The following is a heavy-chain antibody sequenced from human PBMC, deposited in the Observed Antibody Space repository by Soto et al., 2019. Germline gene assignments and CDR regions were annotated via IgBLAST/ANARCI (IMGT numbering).Heavy chain of an antibody. CDR2: FIPIFGTA. J-gene: IGHJ3*02. D-gene: IGHD3-10*01. Sequence: QVQLVQSGAEVKKPGSSVKVSCKASGGTFSSYAISWVRQAPGQGLEWMGGFIPIFGTANYAQKFQGRVAIIADESTSTAYMELSSLRCEDTAVYYCARGLLLLGFGELLTTGDAFDSWGQGTMGTVSS. V-gene: IGHV1-69*01. CDR1: GGTFSSYA. CDR3: ARGLLLLGFGELLTTGDAFDS.